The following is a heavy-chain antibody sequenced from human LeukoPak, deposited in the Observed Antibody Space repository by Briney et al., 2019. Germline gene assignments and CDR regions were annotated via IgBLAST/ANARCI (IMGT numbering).Heavy chain of an antibody. J-gene: IGHJ4*02. CDR3: ARLPVDTAMPFDY. D-gene: IGHD5-18*01. CDR1: GGTFSSYA. V-gene: IGHV1-69*05. Sequence: SVKVSCKASGGTFSSYAIIWVRQAPGQGLEWMGGIIPIFGTANYAQKFQGRVTITTDESTSTAYMELSSLRSEDTAVYYCARLPVDTAMPFDYWGQGTLVTVSS. CDR2: IIPIFGTA.